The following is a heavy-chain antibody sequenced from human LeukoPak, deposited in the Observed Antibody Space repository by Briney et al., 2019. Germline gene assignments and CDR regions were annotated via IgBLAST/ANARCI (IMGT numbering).Heavy chain of an antibody. J-gene: IGHJ4*02. CDR2: IYYSGST. D-gene: IGHD3-10*01. CDR1: GGSISSYY. CDR3: ARAYGSGTGIDY. V-gene: IGHV4-59*01. Sequence: SETLSLTCTVSGGSISSYYWSWIRQPPGKGLEWIGYIYYSGSTNYNPSLKSRVTISVDTSKNQFSLKLSSVTAADTAVYYCARAYGSGTGIDYWGQGTLATVSS.